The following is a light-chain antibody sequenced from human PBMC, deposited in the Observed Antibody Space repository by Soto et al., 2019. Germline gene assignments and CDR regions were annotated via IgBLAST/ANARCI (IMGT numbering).Light chain of an antibody. V-gene: IGKV3-15*01. CDR3: QQYHNWPRT. CDR1: QSVSSN. CDR2: GAS. J-gene: IGKJ1*01. Sequence: EIVMTQSPATLSVSSGERATRGCSASQSVSSNLVWYQQKPGQDTRLLIYGASTRATGIPARFSGSGSGTEFTLTISSLQSEDFAVYYCQQYHNWPRTFGQGTKVDI.